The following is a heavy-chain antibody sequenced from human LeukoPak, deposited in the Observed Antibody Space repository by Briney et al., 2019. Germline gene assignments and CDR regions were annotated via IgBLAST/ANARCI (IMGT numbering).Heavy chain of an antibody. CDR2: IYYSGST. V-gene: IGHV4-59*01. CDR3: ARLPYSYGDVDY. Sequence: SETLSLTCTVSGGSISSYYWSWIRQPPGKGLEWIGYIYYSGSTNYNPSLKSRVTISVDTSKNQFSLKLSSVTAADTAVYYCARLPYSYGDVDYWGQGTLVTVSS. D-gene: IGHD5-18*01. CDR1: GGSISSYY. J-gene: IGHJ4*02.